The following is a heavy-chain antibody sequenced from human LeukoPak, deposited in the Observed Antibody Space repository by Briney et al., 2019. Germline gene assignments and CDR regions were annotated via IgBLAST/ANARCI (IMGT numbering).Heavy chain of an antibody. Sequence: PSETLSLTCAVYGGSFSGYYWSWIRQPPGKGLEWIGEINHSGSTNYNPSLKSRVTMSVDTSKNQFSLKLSSVTAADTAVYYCARGLNWFDPWGQGTLVTVSS. CDR3: ARGLNWFDP. CDR2: INHSGST. V-gene: IGHV4-34*01. J-gene: IGHJ5*02. CDR1: GGSFSGYY.